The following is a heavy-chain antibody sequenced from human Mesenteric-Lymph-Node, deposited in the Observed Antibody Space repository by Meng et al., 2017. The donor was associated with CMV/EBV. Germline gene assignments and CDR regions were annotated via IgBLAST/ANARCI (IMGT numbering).Heavy chain of an antibody. V-gene: IGHV4-39*07. CDR3: ARDRIFGVVTYGMDV. CDR2: IYYSGST. CDR1: GGSITNYY. D-gene: IGHD3-3*02. J-gene: IGHJ6*02. Sequence: SETLSLTCTVSGGSITNYYWGWIRQPPGKGLEWIGSIYYSGSTYYNPSLKSRVTISVDTSKNQFSLKLSSVTAADTAVYYCARDRIFGVVTYGMDVWGQGTTVTVSS.